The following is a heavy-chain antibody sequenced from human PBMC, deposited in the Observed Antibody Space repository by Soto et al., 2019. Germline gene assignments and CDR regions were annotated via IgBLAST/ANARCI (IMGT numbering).Heavy chain of an antibody. CDR1: GYTLTSYY. CDR3: SRRGIVVMAFDI. V-gene: IGHV1-46*01. J-gene: IGHJ3*02. D-gene: IGHD3-22*01. CDR2: MNPSGGST. Sequence: GASVNVSCKASGYTLTSYYMHWVRQPPAQGLEGMGIMNPSGGSTSYAQKFQGRVTMNRDTSTSTVYMEQTSLRSEDTAVYYLSRRGIVVMAFDIWGQGTMVTVSS.